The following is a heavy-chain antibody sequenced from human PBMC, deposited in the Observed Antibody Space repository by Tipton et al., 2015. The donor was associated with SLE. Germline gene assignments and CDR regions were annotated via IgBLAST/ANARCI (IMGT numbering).Heavy chain of an antibody. J-gene: IGHJ4*02. D-gene: IGHD6-19*01. CDR2: ISGSGGST. CDR1: GFTFSSYA. Sequence: GSLRLSCSASGFTFSSYAMSWVRQAPGKGLEWVSAISGSGGSTYYADSVKGRFTISRDNSKNTLYLQMNSLRAEDTAVYYCARTGYSSGWYRDWGQGTLVTVSS. V-gene: IGHV3-23*01. CDR3: ARTGYSSGWYRD.